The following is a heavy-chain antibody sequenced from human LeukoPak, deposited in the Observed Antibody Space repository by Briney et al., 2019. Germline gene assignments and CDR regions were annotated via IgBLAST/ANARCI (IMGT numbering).Heavy chain of an antibody. D-gene: IGHD3-10*01. CDR3: RVLYGSGSWYYFDY. CDR2: IKSKTDGGTT. V-gene: IGHV3-15*01. Sequence: NSGGSLRLSCAASGFTFSNAWMSWVRQAPGKGRECVGRIKSKTDGGTTDYAAPVKGRFTISRDDSKNTLYLQMNSLKTEDTAVYYCRVLYGSGSWYYFDYWGQGTLVTVSS. CDR1: GFTFSNAW. J-gene: IGHJ4*02.